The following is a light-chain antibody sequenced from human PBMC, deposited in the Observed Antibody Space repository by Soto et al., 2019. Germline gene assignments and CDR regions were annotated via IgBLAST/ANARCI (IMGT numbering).Light chain of an antibody. CDR1: YDISSS. V-gene: IGKV1-9*01. CDR2: DSS. Sequence: DIQLTQSPSFLSASVEDRVTISCRASYDISSSLAWYQQEPGKPPKLLIYDSSTLQTGVPSRFTGSGSGRKFTLTISRLEPEDFAVYYCQQYGSSAHITFGPGTKVDIK. CDR3: QQYGSSAHIT. J-gene: IGKJ3*01.